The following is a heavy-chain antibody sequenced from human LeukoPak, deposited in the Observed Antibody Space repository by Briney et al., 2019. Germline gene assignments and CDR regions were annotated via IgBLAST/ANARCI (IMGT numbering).Heavy chain of an antibody. Sequence: PSQTLSLTCTVSGGSISSGTYYWNWIRQPAGKGLEWIGRISTSGSTNYNPSLKSRVTISLDTSKNHFSLKLNSVTAADTAVYYCASPAYCSSTSCRAEYFQHWGQGTLVTVSS. CDR2: ISTSGST. CDR3: ASPAYCSSTSCRAEYFQH. CDR1: GGSISSGTYY. J-gene: IGHJ1*01. D-gene: IGHD2-2*01. V-gene: IGHV4-61*02.